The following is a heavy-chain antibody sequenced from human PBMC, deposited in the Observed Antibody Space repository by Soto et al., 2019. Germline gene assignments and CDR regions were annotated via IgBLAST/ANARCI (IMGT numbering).Heavy chain of an antibody. D-gene: IGHD6-13*01. V-gene: IGHV1-69*08. CDR1: GGTFSSYT. J-gene: IGHJ4*02. Sequence: QVQLVQSGAEVKKPGSSVKVSCKASGGTFSSYTISWVRQAPGQGLEWMGRIIPILGIANYAQKFQGRVTITADKSTSTAYMELSSLRSEDTAVYYCARDGAAAGTDPFDYWGQGTLVTVSS. CDR2: IIPILGIA. CDR3: ARDGAAAGTDPFDY.